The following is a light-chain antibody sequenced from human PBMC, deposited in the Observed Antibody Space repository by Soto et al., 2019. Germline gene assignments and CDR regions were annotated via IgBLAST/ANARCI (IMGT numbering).Light chain of an antibody. V-gene: IGKV3-15*01. J-gene: IGKJ4*01. CDR2: DAS. CDR1: QSVYSM. CDR3: QQYYKWPLT. Sequence: EIVMTQSPATLSVSPCEIATLSCRASQSVYSMLAWYQQKPGQAPRLLIYDASTRATGIPASFSGSGSGTEFTLTISSLQSQDFAVYYCQQYYKWPLTFGGGTKVDIK.